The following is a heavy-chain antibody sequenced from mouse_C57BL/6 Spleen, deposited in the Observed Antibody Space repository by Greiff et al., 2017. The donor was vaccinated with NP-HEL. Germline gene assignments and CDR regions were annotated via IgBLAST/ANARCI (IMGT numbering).Heavy chain of an antibody. V-gene: IGHV1-15*01. CDR3: TREDGYARFAY. CDR2: IDPETGGT. J-gene: IGHJ3*01. Sequence: QVQLQQSGAELVRPGASVTLSCKASGYTFTDYEMHWVKQTPVHGLEWIGAIDPETGGTAYNQKFKGKAILTADKSSSTAYMELRSLTSEDSAVYYCTREDGYARFAYWGQGTLVTVSA. CDR1: GYTFTDYE. D-gene: IGHD2-2*01.